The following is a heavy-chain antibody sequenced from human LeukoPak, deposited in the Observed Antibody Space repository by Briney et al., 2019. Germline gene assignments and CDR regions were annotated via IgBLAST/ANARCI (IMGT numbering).Heavy chain of an antibody. V-gene: IGHV3-30*02. J-gene: IGHJ4*02. CDR3: ARDGVSSSPDFDY. CDR2: IRYDGSNK. CDR1: GFTFSSYG. Sequence: TGGSLRLSCAASGFTFSSYGMHWVRQAPGKGLEWVAFIRYDGSNKYYADSVKGRFTISRDNSKNTLYLQMNSLRAEDTAVYYCARDGVSSSPDFDYWGQGTLVTVSS. D-gene: IGHD6-6*01.